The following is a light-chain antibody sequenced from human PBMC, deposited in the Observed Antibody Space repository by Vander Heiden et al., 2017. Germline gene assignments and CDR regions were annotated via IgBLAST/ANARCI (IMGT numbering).Light chain of an antibody. Sequence: QSALTQPASVSGSPGQSLTISCTGTSSDVGGYNYVSWYQQHPGKAPKLMICEVSHRPSGVSHRFSGSKSGTTASLTISGLQADDEADYYCSSYTSTSTPHFVFGTGTTVTVL. V-gene: IGLV2-14*01. CDR3: SSYTSTSTPHFV. CDR1: SSDVGGYNY. J-gene: IGLJ1*01. CDR2: EVS.